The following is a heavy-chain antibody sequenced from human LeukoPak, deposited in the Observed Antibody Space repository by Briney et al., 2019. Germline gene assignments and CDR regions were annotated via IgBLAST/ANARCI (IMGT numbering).Heavy chain of an antibody. CDR3: ARINSGCHLGDAFDI. Sequence: GGSLRLSCGASGFTFSSYSMNWVRQAPGKGLEGVSSISSSSSYIYYADSVKGRFTISRDNAKHSLYLQMNSLRAEDTAVYYCARINSGCHLGDAFDIWGQGTTVTVSS. CDR2: ISSSSSYI. CDR1: GFTFSSYS. V-gene: IGHV3-21*01. J-gene: IGHJ3*02. D-gene: IGHD1-26*01.